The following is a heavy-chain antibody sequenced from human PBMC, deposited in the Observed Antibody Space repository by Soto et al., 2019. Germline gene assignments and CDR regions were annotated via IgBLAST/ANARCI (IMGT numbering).Heavy chain of an antibody. V-gene: IGHV4-39*01. D-gene: IGHD3-10*01. CDR3: ARHDDHRSPPLGFHI. CDR2: IRYGGATSGTT. CDR1: GGSVSSDKYL. Sequence: QVQLQESGPRLVKPSETLTLKCTVSGGSVSSDKYLWGWIRQPPGKGLEWVASIRYGGATSGTTCYNPSLGGRLTISLDSSADQVARRLTSVTATDTAVYYCARHDDHRSPPLGFHIWGQGTLVTVSS. J-gene: IGHJ3*02.